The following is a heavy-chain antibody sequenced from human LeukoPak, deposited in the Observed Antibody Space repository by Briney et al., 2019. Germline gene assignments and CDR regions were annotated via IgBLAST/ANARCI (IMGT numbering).Heavy chain of an antibody. CDR3: ASIAVAGTIRFDY. V-gene: IGHV1-2*06. Sequence: ASVKVSCKASGHTFTGYYMHWVRQAPGQGLEWMGRINPNSGGTNYAQKFQGRVTMTRDTSISTAYMELSRLRSDDTAVYYCASIAVAGTIRFDYWGQGTLVTVSS. D-gene: IGHD6-19*01. CDR1: GHTFTGYY. CDR2: INPNSGGT. J-gene: IGHJ4*02.